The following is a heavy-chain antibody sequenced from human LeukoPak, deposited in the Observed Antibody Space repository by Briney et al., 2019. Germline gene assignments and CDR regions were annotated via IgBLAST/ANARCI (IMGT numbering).Heavy chain of an antibody. J-gene: IGHJ6*02. Sequence: GSSVKVSCKASGGTFSSYAISWVRQAPGQGLEWMGGIIPIFGTANYAQKFQCRVTITADESTSTAYMELSSLRSEDTAVYYCARDDIVVVPAAIYDYYYYYGMDVWGQGTTVTVSS. D-gene: IGHD2-2*01. CDR2: IIPIFGTA. V-gene: IGHV1-69*01. CDR1: GGTFSSYA. CDR3: ARDDIVVVPAAIYDYYYYYGMDV.